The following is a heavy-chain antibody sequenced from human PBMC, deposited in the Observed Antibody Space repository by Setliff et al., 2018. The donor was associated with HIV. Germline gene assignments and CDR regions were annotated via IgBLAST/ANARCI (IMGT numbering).Heavy chain of an antibody. Sequence: GESLKISCAASGFTFSSYGMHWVRQAPGKGLEWVAVIWYDGSNKYYADSVKGRFTISRDNSKNTLYLQMSSLRAEDTAVYYCARVPSGIAAAGTPYYFDYWGQGTLVTVSS. CDR3: ARVPSGIAAAGTPYYFDY. CDR2: IWYDGSNK. V-gene: IGHV3-33*01. D-gene: IGHD6-13*01. J-gene: IGHJ4*02. CDR1: GFTFSSYG.